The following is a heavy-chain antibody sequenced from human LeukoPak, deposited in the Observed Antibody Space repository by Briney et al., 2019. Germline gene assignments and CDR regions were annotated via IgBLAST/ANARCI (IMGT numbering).Heavy chain of an antibody. V-gene: IGHV4-39*07. D-gene: IGHD6-19*01. Sequence: SETLSLTCTVSGGSISINSYYWGWIRQPPGKGLEWIGHIYYSGTTYYSPSLKSRVTISVDTSKNQFSLKLNSVTAADTAVYYCARLGRIAVAGLDYWGQGTLVTVSS. CDR1: GGSISINSYY. CDR2: IYYSGTT. CDR3: ARLGRIAVAGLDY. J-gene: IGHJ4*02.